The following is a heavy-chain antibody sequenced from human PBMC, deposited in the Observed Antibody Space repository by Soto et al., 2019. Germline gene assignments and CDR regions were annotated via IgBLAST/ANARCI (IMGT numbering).Heavy chain of an antibody. V-gene: IGHV3-30-3*01. CDR2: ISYDGSNK. CDR1: GFNFSSYA. D-gene: IGHD3-3*01. J-gene: IGHJ3*02. CDR3: ARPSLRFLEWFYPDAFDI. Sequence: GGSQRLSCAASGFNFSSYAMHWVRQEPGKGLEWVAVISYDGSNKYYADSVKGRFTISRDNSKNTLYLQMNSLRAEDTAVYYCARPSLRFLEWFYPDAFDIWGQGTMVTVSS.